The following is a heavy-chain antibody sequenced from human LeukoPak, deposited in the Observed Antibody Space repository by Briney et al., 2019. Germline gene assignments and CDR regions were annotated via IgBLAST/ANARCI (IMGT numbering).Heavy chain of an antibody. CDR1: GFTFSSYT. Sequence: GRSLRLSCAASGFTFSSYTMHWVRQAPGKGLEWVAVISDDGGQKYYADSVKGRFTISRDNSKNTLYLQMDSLRNEDTAVYYCAGQWLIGRLTYYFDYWGRGTPVTVSS. V-gene: IGHV3-30*04. D-gene: IGHD3-22*01. CDR2: ISDDGGQK. CDR3: AGQWLIGRLTYYFDY. J-gene: IGHJ4*02.